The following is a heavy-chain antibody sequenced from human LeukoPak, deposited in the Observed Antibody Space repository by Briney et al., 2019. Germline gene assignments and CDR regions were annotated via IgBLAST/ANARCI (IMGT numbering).Heavy chain of an antibody. V-gene: IGHV4-39*07. CDR3: ARLLRVGYCSTTSCNWFDP. CDR2: IYFGGNT. J-gene: IGHJ5*02. CDR1: GGSIYSTSYY. Sequence: SETLSLTCAVSGGSIYSTSYYWGWIRQPPGKGLGWIGNIYFGGNTYYNPSLKSRLTISVDTSKNQSSLKLSSVTAADTAVYYCARLLRVGYCSTTSCNWFDPWGQGTLVTVSS. D-gene: IGHD2-2*03.